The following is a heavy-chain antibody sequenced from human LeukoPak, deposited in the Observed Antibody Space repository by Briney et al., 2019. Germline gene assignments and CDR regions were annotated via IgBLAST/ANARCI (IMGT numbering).Heavy chain of an antibody. J-gene: IGHJ4*02. V-gene: IGHV5-51*01. CDR1: GYSFTSYW. Sequence: GESLKISCKGSGYSFTSYWIGWVRQMPGKGLEWMGFIYPGDSDTRYSPSFQGQVTISADKSISTAYLQWSSLKASDTAMYYCARVGYCSSTSCLVFDYWGQGTLVTVSS. D-gene: IGHD2-2*01. CDR2: IYPGDSDT. CDR3: ARVGYCSSTSCLVFDY.